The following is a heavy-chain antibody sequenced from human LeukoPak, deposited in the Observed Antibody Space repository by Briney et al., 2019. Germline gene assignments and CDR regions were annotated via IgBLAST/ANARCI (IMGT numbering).Heavy chain of an antibody. V-gene: IGHV1-18*01. J-gene: IGHJ4*02. D-gene: IGHD3-10*01. CDR3: ARELHYGSGTSFDY. Sequence: WIIPFLANPNYPHNFHGRVNITTDKSTSTDYLELRSLSSADTAVYYCARELHYGSGTSFDYWGQGSLVTVSS. CDR2: IIPFLANP.